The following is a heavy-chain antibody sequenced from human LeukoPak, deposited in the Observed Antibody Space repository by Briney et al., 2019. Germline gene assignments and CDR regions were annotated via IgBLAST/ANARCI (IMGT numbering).Heavy chain of an antibody. J-gene: IGHJ3*02. D-gene: IGHD1-26*01. V-gene: IGHV4-34*01. CDR3: AREMEVGQYDAFDI. CDR2: INHRGST. CDR1: GGSFSGYY. Sequence: PSETLSLTCAVYGGSFSGYYWSWIRQPPGTGQEWIGEINHRGSTNYNPSLKSRVTISIDTYKKQFSLKLSSVTAADTAVYYCAREMEVGQYDAFDIGGLGEIVTVSS.